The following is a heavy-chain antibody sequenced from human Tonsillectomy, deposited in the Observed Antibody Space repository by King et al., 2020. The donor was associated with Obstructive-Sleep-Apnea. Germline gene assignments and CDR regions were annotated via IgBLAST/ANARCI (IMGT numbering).Heavy chain of an antibody. CDR2: IYYTGSS. CDR1: GGSFSSYY. Sequence: VQLQESGPGLVKPSATLSLTCIVSGGSFSSYYWSWIRQPPGKGLEWIGYIYYTGSSIYNPSLKSRVTISVDTSKNQFSLKLSSLTAADTAVYYCVGSYRSGANFDHWGQGTLVTVSS. J-gene: IGHJ4*02. CDR3: VGSYRSGANFDH. D-gene: IGHD3-10*01. V-gene: IGHV4-59*01.